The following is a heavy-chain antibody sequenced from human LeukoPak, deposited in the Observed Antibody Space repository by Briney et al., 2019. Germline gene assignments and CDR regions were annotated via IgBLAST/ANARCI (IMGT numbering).Heavy chain of an antibody. D-gene: IGHD4-17*01. CDR1: GYSISSGYY. CDR2: IYHSGST. V-gene: IGHV4-38-2*02. Sequence: PSETLSLTCTVSGYSISSGYYWGWIRPPPGKGLEWIGSIYHSGSTYYNPSLKSRVTISGDTSKNQFSLKLSSVTAADTAVYYCARASHDYGDYSHFDYWGQGTLVTVSS. J-gene: IGHJ4*02. CDR3: ARASHDYGDYSHFDY.